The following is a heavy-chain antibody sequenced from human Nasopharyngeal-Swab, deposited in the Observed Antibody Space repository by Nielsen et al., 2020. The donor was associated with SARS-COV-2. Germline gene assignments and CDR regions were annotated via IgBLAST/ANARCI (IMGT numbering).Heavy chain of an antibody. V-gene: IGHV3-23*01. CDR1: GFTFGDYA. CDR2: ISGSGGST. J-gene: IGHJ4*02. CDR3: AKALPYCSSTSCPLDY. Sequence: GGSLRLSCTASGFTFGDYAMNWFRQAPGKGLEWVSAISGSGGSTYYADSVKGRFTISRDNSKNTLYLQMNSLRAEDTAVYYCAKALPYCSSTSCPLDYWGQGTLVTVSS. D-gene: IGHD2-2*01.